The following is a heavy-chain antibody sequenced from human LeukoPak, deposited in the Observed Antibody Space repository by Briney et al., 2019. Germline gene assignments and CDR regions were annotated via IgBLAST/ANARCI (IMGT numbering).Heavy chain of an antibody. CDR2: ITSSGAT. V-gene: IGHV3-23*01. Sequence: PGGSLRLSCAASGFTFSKYGAWVRQAPGKGLEWVSAITSSGATYYADSVKGRFTISGDNSKNMLYLQMNSLGAEDTAVYYCANGRSESYHYWGRGTLVTVSS. CDR1: GFTFSKYG. J-gene: IGHJ4*02. CDR3: ANGRSESYHY. D-gene: IGHD1-26*01.